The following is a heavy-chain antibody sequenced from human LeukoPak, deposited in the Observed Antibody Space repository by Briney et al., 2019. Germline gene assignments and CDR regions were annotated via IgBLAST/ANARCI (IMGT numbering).Heavy chain of an antibody. CDR3: ARGATISETGYFDF. CDR1: GGSFSGYY. V-gene: IGHV4-34*01. CDR2: INHSGST. J-gene: IGHJ4*03. D-gene: IGHD5-24*01. Sequence: PSETLSLTCAVYGGSFSGYYWSWIRQPPGKGLEWIGEINHSGSTNYNPSLKSRVTISVDTSKNQFSLKLRSLTAADTAVYYCARGATISETGYFDFWGQGTLVTVSS.